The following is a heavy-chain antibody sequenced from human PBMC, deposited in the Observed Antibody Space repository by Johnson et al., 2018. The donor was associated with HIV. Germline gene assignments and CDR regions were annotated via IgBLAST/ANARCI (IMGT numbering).Heavy chain of an antibody. V-gene: IGHV3-66*01. CDR1: DFTVGSIY. CDR3: ARRVNTMVRGAILDAFDI. J-gene: IGHJ3*02. Sequence: MLLVESGGGLVQPGGSLRLSCAASDFTVGSIYMSWVRQAPGKGLEWVSLIYSGGSSYYADSVKGRFTISRDNSKNTLYLQMNSLRVEDTAVYYCARRVNTMVRGAILDAFDIWGQGTMVTVSS. CDR2: IYSGGSS. D-gene: IGHD3-10*01.